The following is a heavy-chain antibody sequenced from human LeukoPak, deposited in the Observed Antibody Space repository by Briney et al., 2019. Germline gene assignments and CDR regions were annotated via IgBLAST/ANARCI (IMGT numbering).Heavy chain of an antibody. CDR3: ARAPVVGAGDAFDI. CDR2: INPNSGGT. J-gene: IGHJ3*02. CDR1: GYTFTGYY. V-gene: IGHV1-2*02. Sequence: ASVKVSCKASGYTFTGYYMHWVRQAPGQGLEWMGWINPNSGGTNYAQKFQGRVTMTRDTSISTAYMELSRLRSDDTAVYYCARAPVVGAGDAFDIWGQGTMVTASS. D-gene: IGHD1-26*01.